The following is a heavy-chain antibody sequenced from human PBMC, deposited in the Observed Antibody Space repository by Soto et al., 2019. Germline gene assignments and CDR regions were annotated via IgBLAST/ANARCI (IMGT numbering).Heavy chain of an antibody. CDR1: GFSLSNAW. J-gene: IGHJ3*02. CDR3: TTGSSSWSAFDI. V-gene: IGHV3-15*01. Sequence: GALRLSGAAAGFSLSNAWMGWVRQAPGKGLEWVGRIKSKTDGGTTDYAAPVKGRFTISRDDSKNTLYLKMNSLKTEDTAVYHCTTGSSSWSAFDIWGQGTMVTVS. D-gene: IGHD6-13*01. CDR2: IKSKTDGGTT.